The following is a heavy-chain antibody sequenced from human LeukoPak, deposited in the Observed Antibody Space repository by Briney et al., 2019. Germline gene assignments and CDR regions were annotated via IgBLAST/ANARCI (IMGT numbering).Heavy chain of an antibody. D-gene: IGHD6-13*01. J-gene: IGHJ4*02. Sequence: PGGSLRLSCAASGFTFSSYWMHWVRQAPGKGLVWVSRINSDGSSTSYADSVKGRFTISGDNAKNTLYLQMNSLRAEDTAVYYCASGYTNSWYRGFDYWGQGTLVTVSS. CDR2: INSDGSST. CDR3: ASGYTNSWYRGFDY. V-gene: IGHV3-74*01. CDR1: GFTFSSYW.